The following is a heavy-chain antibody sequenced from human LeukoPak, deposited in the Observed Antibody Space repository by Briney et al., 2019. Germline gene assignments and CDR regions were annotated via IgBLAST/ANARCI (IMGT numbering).Heavy chain of an antibody. CDR3: ALADPTGY. Sequence: TGGSLRLSCTASGFTFSNHWMHWARQAPGKGLVWVARITSDGTSTTYADSVKGRFTISRDNAKNSLYLQMNSLRDEDTAVYYCALADPTGYWGQGTLVTVSS. V-gene: IGHV3-74*03. CDR2: ITSDGTST. J-gene: IGHJ4*02. D-gene: IGHD4-17*01. CDR1: GFTFSNHW.